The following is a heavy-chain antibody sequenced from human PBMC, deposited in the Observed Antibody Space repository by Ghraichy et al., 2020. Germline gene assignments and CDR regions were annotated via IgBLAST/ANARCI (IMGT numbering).Heavy chain of an antibody. CDR3: ARGIAAAGWFDP. CDR2: MYYSGST. CDR1: GGSIRSYY. Sequence: SETLSLTCTVSGGSIRSYYWSWIRQPPGKGLEWIGYMYYSGSTNYNASLKSRVTISVDTSKKQFSLKLRSVTAADTAVYYCARGIAAAGWFDPWGQGTPVTVSS. J-gene: IGHJ5*02. V-gene: IGHV4-59*01. D-gene: IGHD6-13*01.